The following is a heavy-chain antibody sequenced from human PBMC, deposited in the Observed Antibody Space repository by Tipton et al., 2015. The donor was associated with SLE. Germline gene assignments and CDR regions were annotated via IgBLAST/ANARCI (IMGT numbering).Heavy chain of an antibody. CDR3: AGELVPYYYGMDV. J-gene: IGHJ6*02. D-gene: IGHD1-26*01. CDR1: RFTFRNYG. CDR2: ISHDATKE. V-gene: IGHV3-30*19. Sequence: SLRLSCAASRFTFRNYGMHWVRQTPGKGLEWVSLISHDATKEYYADSVKGRFTISRDNSKNTLYLQMNSLRAEDTAVYYCAGELVPYYYGMDVWGQGTSVTVSS.